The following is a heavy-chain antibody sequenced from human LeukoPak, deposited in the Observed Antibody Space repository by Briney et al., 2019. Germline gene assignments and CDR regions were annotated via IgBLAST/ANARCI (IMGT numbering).Heavy chain of an antibody. CDR1: GFTFSDYY. D-gene: IGHD5-18*01. J-gene: IGHJ4*02. CDR3: ARATGYSYGSHLDYFDY. CDR2: ISSSGSTL. Sequence: NTGGSLRLSCAASGFTFSDYYMSWIRQAPGKGLEWVSYISSSGSTLYYADSVKGRFTISRDNAKNSLYLQMNSLRAEDTAVYYCARATGYSYGSHLDYFDYWGQGTLVTVSS. V-gene: IGHV3-11*04.